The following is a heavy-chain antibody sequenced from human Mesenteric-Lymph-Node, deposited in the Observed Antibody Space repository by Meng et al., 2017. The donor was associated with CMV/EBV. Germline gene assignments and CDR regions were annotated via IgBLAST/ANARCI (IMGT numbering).Heavy chain of an antibody. CDR3: AYFGDLPPLW. D-gene: IGHD3-16*01. J-gene: IGHJ4*02. CDR2: TYDRSQSYN. V-gene: IGHV6-1*01. CDR1: VDSISSNNAA. Sequence: QTNLQQSGPGLVKSSPTLSVTCTISVDSISSNNAAWNWIRQSPSRGLEWLGRTYDRSQSYNDYAVSVKSRISVNLDTSKNQLSLHLNFVTPEDTAVYYCAYFGDLPPLWWGQGTLVTVSS.